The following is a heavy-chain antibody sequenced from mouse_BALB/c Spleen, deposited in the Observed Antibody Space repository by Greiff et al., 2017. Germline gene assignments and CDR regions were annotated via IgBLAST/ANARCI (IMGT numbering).Heavy chain of an antibody. Sequence: EVKLVESGGGLVKPGGSLKLSCAASGFTFSDYYMYWVRQTPEKRLEWVATISDGGSYTYYPDSVKGRFTISRDNAKNNLYLQMSSLKSEDTAMYYCARAITTAPMDYWGQGTSVTVSS. V-gene: IGHV5-4*02. CDR2: ISDGGSYT. J-gene: IGHJ4*01. CDR1: GFTFSDYY. CDR3: ARAITTAPMDY. D-gene: IGHD1-1*01.